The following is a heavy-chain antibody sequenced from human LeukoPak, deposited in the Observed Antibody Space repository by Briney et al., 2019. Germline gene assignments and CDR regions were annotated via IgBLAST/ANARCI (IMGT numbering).Heavy chain of an antibody. V-gene: IGHV3-33*01. Sequence: GTSLRLSCAASGFTFNSYDLHWVRQAPGKGLEWVAAIWYDGSNKYYADSVKGRFSISRDNSKNTLYLQMNSLRAEDTAVYYCAREKYYYDSSGSKVYAFDIWGQGTMVTVSS. CDR3: AREKYYYDSSGSKVYAFDI. D-gene: IGHD3-22*01. CDR1: GFTFNSYD. J-gene: IGHJ3*02. CDR2: IWYDGSNK.